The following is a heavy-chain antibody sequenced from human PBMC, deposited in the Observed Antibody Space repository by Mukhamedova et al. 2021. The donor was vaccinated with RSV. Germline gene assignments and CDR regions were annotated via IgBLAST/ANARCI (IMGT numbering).Heavy chain of an antibody. J-gene: IGHJ6*02. D-gene: IGHD3-3*01. V-gene: IGHV1-18*01. CDR2: ISVYNGNT. Sequence: GRISVYNGNTNYAQKFQGRVTMTTDTATSTAYMELRSLRSDDTAVYYCARYYDFWSGYSTINYYYYAMDVWGHGTMVTVSS. CDR3: ARYYDFWSGYSTINYYYYAMDV.